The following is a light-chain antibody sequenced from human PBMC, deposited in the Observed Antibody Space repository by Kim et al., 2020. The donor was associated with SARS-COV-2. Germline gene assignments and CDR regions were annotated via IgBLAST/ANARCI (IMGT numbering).Light chain of an antibody. CDR2: SND. CDR3: AAWDDSLNGRV. V-gene: IGLV1-44*01. Sequence: QSVLTQPPSASGTPGQRVTISCFGSSSNIGTNTANWYQHLPGTAPKLLIYSNDQRPSGVPDRFSGSKSGTSASLAISGLQSEDEADYYCAAWDDSLNGRVFGGGTQPTVL. CDR1: SSNIGTNT. J-gene: IGLJ3*02.